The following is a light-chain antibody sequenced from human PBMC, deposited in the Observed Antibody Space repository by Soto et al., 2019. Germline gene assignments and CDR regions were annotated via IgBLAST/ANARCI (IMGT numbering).Light chain of an antibody. V-gene: IGKV1-33*01. Sequence: DIPMTQSPSSLSASVGDRVTITCQASQDISNYLNWYQQKPGKAPKLLIDDASNLETGVPSRFSGSGSGTDFTFTISSLQPEDIATYYCQQYDNLPLMYTFGQGTKLEIK. CDR1: QDISNY. J-gene: IGKJ2*01. CDR3: QQYDNLPLMYT. CDR2: DAS.